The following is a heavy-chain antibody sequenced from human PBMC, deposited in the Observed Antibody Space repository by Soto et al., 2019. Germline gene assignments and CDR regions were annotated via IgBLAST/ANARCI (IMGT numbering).Heavy chain of an antibody. V-gene: IGHV5-51*01. CDR1: GYSFTNYW. CDR2: IYPGDSDT. CDR3: ATGGYCTSTSCYNFFDY. Sequence: GESLKISCQGSGYSFTNYWIGWVRQMPGKGLEWMGIIYPGDSDTRYSPSFQGQVTISADKSISTAYLQWSSLKASDTAMYYCATGGYCTSTSCYNFFDYCGQGTLVTASS. J-gene: IGHJ4*02. D-gene: IGHD2-2*02.